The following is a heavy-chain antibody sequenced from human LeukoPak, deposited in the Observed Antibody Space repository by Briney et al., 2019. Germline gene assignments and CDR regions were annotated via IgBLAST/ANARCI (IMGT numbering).Heavy chain of an antibody. J-gene: IGHJ4*02. CDR1: GGSISSSIYY. CDR3: ASSTDYGDYPSSDY. D-gene: IGHD4-17*01. Sequence: PSETLSLTCTGSGGSISSSIYYGGWIRQPPGKGLEGIGSIYYSGSTYYNPSLKSRVTISVDTSKNQFSLKLSSVTAADTAVYYCASSTDYGDYPSSDYWGQGTLVTVSS. V-gene: IGHV4-39*01. CDR2: IYYSGST.